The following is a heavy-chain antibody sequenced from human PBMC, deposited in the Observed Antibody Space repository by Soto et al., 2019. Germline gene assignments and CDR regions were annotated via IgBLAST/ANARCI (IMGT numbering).Heavy chain of an antibody. CDR3: ARDRYSSGWYGGYFDY. CDR1: GFTFSSYG. CDR2: IWYDGSNK. V-gene: IGHV3-33*01. Sequence: GGSLRLSCAASGFTFSSYGMHWVRQAPGKGLEWVAVIWYDGSNKYYADSVKGRFTISRDNSKNTLYLQMNSLRAEDTAVYYCARDRYSSGWYGGYFDYWGQGTLVTVSS. J-gene: IGHJ4*02. D-gene: IGHD6-19*01.